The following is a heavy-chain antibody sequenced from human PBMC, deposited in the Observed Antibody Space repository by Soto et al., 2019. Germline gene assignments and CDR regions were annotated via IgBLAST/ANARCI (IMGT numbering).Heavy chain of an antibody. CDR2: INPNSGGT. CDR3: ARDRKDYDFWSDYYRPYYYYGMDV. Sequence: ASVKVSCKASGYTFTGYYMHWVRQAPGQGLEWMGWINPNSGGTNYAQKFQGWVTMTRDTSISTAYMELSRLRSDDTAVYYCARDRKDYDFWSDYYRPYYYYGMDVWGQGTTVTVSS. V-gene: IGHV1-2*04. D-gene: IGHD3-3*01. CDR1: GYTFTGYY. J-gene: IGHJ6*02.